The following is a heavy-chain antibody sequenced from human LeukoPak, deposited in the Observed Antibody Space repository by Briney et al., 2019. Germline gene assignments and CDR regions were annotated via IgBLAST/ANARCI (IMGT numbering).Heavy chain of an antibody. Sequence: SETLSLTCNVSCGSISSGSFYWGWLRRPPGKGLEWIGSVRHRGTTYYNPSLKSRVTMSVDTSKNQFSLRLRSVTAADTAVYYCARHEYESSGYRRDYYFDCWGQGTLVTVSS. CDR2: VRHRGTT. CDR1: CGSISSGSFY. CDR3: ARHEYESSGYRRDYYFDC. V-gene: IGHV4-39*01. J-gene: IGHJ4*02. D-gene: IGHD3-22*01.